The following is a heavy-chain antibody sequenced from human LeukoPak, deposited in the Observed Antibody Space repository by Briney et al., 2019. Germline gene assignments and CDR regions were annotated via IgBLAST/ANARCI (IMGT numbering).Heavy chain of an antibody. D-gene: IGHD1-14*01. Sequence: GGSLRLSCAAPGLTFKNYVMSWVRQAPGKGLEWVSAISGSGDSTYYADSVQGRFTISRDNFKNTLYLQMNSLRAEDTAVYYCAKDHTWEPTPQYFDYWGRGTLVTVSS. V-gene: IGHV3-23*01. CDR3: AKDHTWEPTPQYFDY. CDR1: GLTFKNYV. J-gene: IGHJ4*02. CDR2: ISGSGDST.